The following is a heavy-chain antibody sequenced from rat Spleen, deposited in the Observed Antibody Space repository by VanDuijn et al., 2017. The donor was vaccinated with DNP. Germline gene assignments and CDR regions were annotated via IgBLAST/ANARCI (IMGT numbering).Heavy chain of an antibody. CDR2: ISYDGGST. CDR3: TTEGLEGPFDY. J-gene: IGHJ2*01. D-gene: IGHD1-11*01. V-gene: IGHV5-20*01. CDR1: GFTFSNYG. Sequence: EVQLVESGGGLVQPGRSMKLSCAASGFTFSNYGMAWVRQAPKKGLEWVAYISYDGGSTYYRDSVKGRFTISRDNAKSTLYLQMDSLRSGDTATYYCTTEGLEGPFDYWGQEVMVTVSS.